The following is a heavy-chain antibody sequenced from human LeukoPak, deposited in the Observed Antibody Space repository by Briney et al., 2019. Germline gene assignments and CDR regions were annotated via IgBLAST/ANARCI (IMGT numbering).Heavy chain of an antibody. J-gene: IGHJ4*02. CDR1: GGSISPYY. CDR2: IYYSGNT. CDR3: ARVITSGYYFFDY. Sequence: PSETLSLTCTVSGGSISPYYWSWIRQPPGKGLEWIGYIYYSGNTNYNPSLKSRVTISVDTSKNQFSLKLTSVTAADTAVYYCARVITSGYYFFDYWGQGTLVTVSS. D-gene: IGHD5-12*01. V-gene: IGHV4-59*08.